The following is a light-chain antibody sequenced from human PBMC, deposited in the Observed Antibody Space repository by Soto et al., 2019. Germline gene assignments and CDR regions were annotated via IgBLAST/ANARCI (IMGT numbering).Light chain of an antibody. Sequence: DIPMTQSPSTLSASVGDRVTITCRASQSTSSWLAWYQQKPGKAPKLLIYKASSLESGLPSRFSGSGSGTEFTLTISSLQPDDFATYYSQQYNNYWTFGQGTKVEIK. V-gene: IGKV1-5*03. CDR1: QSTSSW. CDR3: QQYNNYWT. J-gene: IGKJ1*01. CDR2: KAS.